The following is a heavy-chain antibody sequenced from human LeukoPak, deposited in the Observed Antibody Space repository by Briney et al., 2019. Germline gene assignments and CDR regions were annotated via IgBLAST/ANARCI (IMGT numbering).Heavy chain of an antibody. V-gene: IGHV3-64*01. CDR3: AGVGEGGRYYYYMDV. D-gene: IGHD3-10*01. CDR2: ICSSGGRT. CDR1: GFPYSSYA. J-gene: IGHJ6*03. Sequence: PGGPLSLSCAASGFPYSSYAKHWLREARGEGLEYVSAICSSGGRTYYANSVKGRFTISRDNSKNTLYLQMGSLRAEDMAVYYCAGVGEGGRYYYYMDVWGKGTTVTVSS.